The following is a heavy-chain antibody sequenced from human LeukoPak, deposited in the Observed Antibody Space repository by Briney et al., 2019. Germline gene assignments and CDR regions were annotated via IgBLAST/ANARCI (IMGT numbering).Heavy chain of an antibody. D-gene: IGHD5-18*01. J-gene: IGHJ4*02. V-gene: IGHV1-2*02. CDR2: INPNSGGT. CDR3: ARGYSYGYFDY. Sequence: ASVKVSCKASGHTFTGYYMHWVRQAPGQGLEWMGWINPNSGGTNYAQKFQGRVTMTRDTSASTAYMELSSLRSEDMAVYYCARGYSYGYFDYWGQGTLVTVSS. CDR1: GHTFTGYY.